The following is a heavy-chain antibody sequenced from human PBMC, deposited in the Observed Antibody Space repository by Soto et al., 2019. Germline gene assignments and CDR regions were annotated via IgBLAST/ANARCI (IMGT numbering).Heavy chain of an antibody. CDR3: ARVVLRSAAAANY. D-gene: IGHD6-13*01. V-gene: IGHV4-34*01. CDR1: GGSFSGYY. J-gene: IGHJ4*02. CDR2: INHSGST. Sequence: QVQLQQWGAGLLKPSETLSLTCAVYGGSFSGYYWSWIRQPPGKGLEWIGEINHSGSTNYNPSLKSRVTISVDTSKNQFSLKLSSVTAADTAVYYCARVVLRSAAAANYWGQGTLVTVSS.